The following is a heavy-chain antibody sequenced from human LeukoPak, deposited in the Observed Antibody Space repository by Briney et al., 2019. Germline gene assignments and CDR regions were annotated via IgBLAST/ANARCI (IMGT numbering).Heavy chain of an antibody. Sequence: GASVKVSCKASGYTFSSYDINWVRQATGQGLEWMGGFDPEDGETIYAQKFQGRVTMTEDTSTDTAYMELSSLRSEDTAVYYCATGDGPNFDYWGQGTLVTVSS. CDR2: FDPEDGET. CDR3: ATGDGPNFDY. J-gene: IGHJ4*02. CDR1: GYTFSSYD. D-gene: IGHD2-21*01. V-gene: IGHV1-24*01.